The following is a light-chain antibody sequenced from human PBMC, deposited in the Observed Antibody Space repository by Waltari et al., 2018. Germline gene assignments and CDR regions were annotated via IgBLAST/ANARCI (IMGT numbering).Light chain of an antibody. Sequence: DIQMTQSPSTLSATVGDRVTITCRASQNINTWLAWHQQKPGRAPKLLIYKASSLESGVPSRFSGSGSGTEFTLTISSLHTDDFATYYCLQYNGAPRTFGQGTKVEVK. J-gene: IGKJ1*01. CDR2: KAS. CDR3: LQYNGAPRT. CDR1: QNINTW. V-gene: IGKV1-5*03.